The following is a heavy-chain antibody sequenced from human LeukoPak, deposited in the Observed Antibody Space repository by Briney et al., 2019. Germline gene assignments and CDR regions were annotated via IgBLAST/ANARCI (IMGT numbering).Heavy chain of an antibody. CDR2: IYTSGST. CDR1: GGSISSYY. V-gene: IGHV4-4*07. CDR3: ARDHHLGIAAAGSETTYFAY. D-gene: IGHD6-13*01. J-gene: IGHJ4*02. Sequence: PSETLSLTCTVSGGSISSYYWSWIRQPAGKGLEWIGRIYTSGSTNYNPSLKSRVTMSVDTSKNQFSLKLSSVTAADTAVYYCARDHHLGIAAAGSETTYFAYWGQGTLVTVSS.